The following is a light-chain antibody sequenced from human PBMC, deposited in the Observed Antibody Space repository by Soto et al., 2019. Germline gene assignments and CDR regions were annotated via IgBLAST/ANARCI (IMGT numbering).Light chain of an antibody. Sequence: EIVLTQSPATLSLSPGERATLSCRASQSVNSYLAWYQQKPGLPPRLLIYDASSRATGIPARFSGSGSGTDFTLTISSLEPEDFAVYYCQHRSIWSVSCGQGTRLEIK. CDR1: QSVNSY. J-gene: IGKJ5*01. CDR3: QHRSIWSVS. CDR2: DAS. V-gene: IGKV3-11*01.